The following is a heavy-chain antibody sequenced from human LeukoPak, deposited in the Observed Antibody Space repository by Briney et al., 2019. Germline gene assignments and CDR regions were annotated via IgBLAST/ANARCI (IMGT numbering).Heavy chain of an antibody. CDR2: VSYSGST. CDR3: ARENDRYGRIDY. D-gene: IGHD5-18*01. CDR1: GGSIRSYY. J-gene: IGHJ4*02. V-gene: IGHV4-59*01. Sequence: SETESLTCTVSGGSIRSYYWSWVRQPPGKGLEWIGYVSYSGSTDYNPSLKSRVIISIDTSKNQFSLRLSSVTAADTAVYYCARENDRYGRIDYWGQGTQVTVSS.